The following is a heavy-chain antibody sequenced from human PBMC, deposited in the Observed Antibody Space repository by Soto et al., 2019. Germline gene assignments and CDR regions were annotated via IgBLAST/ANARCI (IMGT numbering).Heavy chain of an antibody. J-gene: IGHJ5*02. CDR3: ARDGIGEGFDP. V-gene: IGHV3-30-3*01. Sequence: GGSLRLSCAASGFTFSSYAMHWVRQAPGKGLEWVAVISYDGSNKYYADSVKGRFTISRDNSKNTLYLQMNSLRAEDTAVYYCARDGIGEGFDPWGQGTLVTVCS. CDR2: ISYDGSNK. D-gene: IGHD3-10*01. CDR1: GFTFSSYA.